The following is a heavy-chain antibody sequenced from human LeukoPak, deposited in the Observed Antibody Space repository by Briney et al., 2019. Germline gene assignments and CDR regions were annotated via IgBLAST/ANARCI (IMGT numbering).Heavy chain of an antibody. CDR2: IYYSGST. Sequence: PSETLSLTFTVSGGSISSYYWSWIRQPPGKGLEWIGYIYYSGSTNYNPSLKSRVTISVDTSKNQFSLKLSSVTAADTAVYYCARLLIAAADDAFDIWGQGTMVTVSS. J-gene: IGHJ3*02. V-gene: IGHV4-59*01. CDR1: GGSISSYY. D-gene: IGHD6-13*01. CDR3: ARLLIAAADDAFDI.